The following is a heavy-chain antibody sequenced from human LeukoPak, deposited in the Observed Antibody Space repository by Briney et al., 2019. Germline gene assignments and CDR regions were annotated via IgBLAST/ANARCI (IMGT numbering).Heavy chain of an antibody. CDR3: ARGIESYGDYGY. V-gene: IGHV4-61*01. CDR2: MYNSGST. Sequence: SETLSLTCAVSGYSISSGYYWGWIRQPPGKGLEWIAYMYNSGSTNYNPSLKSRVTISIDTSKNQFSLKLSSLTAADTAIYYCARGIESYGDYGYWGQGVLVTVSS. J-gene: IGHJ4*02. CDR1: GYSISSGYY. D-gene: IGHD4-17*01.